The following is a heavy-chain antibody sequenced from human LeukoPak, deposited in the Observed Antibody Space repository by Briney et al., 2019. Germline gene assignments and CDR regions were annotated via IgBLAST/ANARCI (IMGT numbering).Heavy chain of an antibody. CDR1: GFTFSSYA. J-gene: IGHJ6*02. Sequence: PGGSLRLSCAASGFTFSSYAMSWVRQAPGKGLEWVSAISGSGGSTYYADSVKGRFTISRDNSKNTLYLQMNSLRAEDTAVYYCARDRIGSYYYYGMDVWGQGTTVTVSS. CDR2: ISGSGGST. V-gene: IGHV3-23*01. CDR3: ARDRIGSYYYYGMDV. D-gene: IGHD1-26*01.